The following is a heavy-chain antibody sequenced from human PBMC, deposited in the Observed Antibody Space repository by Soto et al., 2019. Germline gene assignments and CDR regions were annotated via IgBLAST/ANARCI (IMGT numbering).Heavy chain of an antibody. CDR3: ARMCLGYYGPSYLDS. D-gene: IGHD1-26*01. CDR2: ISYTGAT. V-gene: IGHV4-59*01. J-gene: IGHJ4*02. Sequence: QVQLQESGPGLVKPSETLSLTCTVSGDSIRSYYWTWIRQPPGKGLEWIGYISYTGATNSNPSLGRPVTICVDTSRQQLSLKLRSVTAADTAIYYCARMCLGYYGPSYLDSWGQGTLVNVSS. CDR1: GDSIRSYY.